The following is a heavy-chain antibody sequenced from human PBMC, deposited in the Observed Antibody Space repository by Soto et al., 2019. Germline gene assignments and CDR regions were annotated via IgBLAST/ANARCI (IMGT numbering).Heavy chain of an antibody. CDR2: IYYSGST. J-gene: IGHJ6*02. CDR1: GGSASSGSYY. D-gene: IGHD6-19*01. V-gene: IGHV4-61*01. Sequence: QVQLQESGPGLVKPSETLSLTCTVSGGSASSGSYYWSWIRQPPGKGLEWIGYIYYSGSTNYNPSLKSRVTTSVDTSKNQFSLKLSSVTAADTAVYYCARGIEGWYQGRYYYGMDVWGQGTTVTVSS. CDR3: ARGIEGWYQGRYYYGMDV.